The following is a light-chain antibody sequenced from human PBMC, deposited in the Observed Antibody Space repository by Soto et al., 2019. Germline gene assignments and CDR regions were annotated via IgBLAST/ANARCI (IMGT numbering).Light chain of an antibody. CDR2: GPS. CDR1: QSVSSN. J-gene: IGKJ1*01. Sequence: EIVMTQSPATLSVSPGERATLSCRASQSVSSNLAWYQQKPGQAPSLLLYGPSTRATGIPARFSGSRSGTEFTLTISRLQSEDFAVYYCQQYNNRPRTFGQGTEVEIK. CDR3: QQYNNRPRT. V-gene: IGKV3-15*01.